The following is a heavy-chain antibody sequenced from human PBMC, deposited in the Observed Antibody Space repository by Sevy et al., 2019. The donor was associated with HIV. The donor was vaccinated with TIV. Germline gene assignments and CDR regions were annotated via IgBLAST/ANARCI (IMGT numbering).Heavy chain of an antibody. J-gene: IGHJ6*03. CDR3: AGKGYYYMDV. Sequence: GGSLRLSCAASGFTFSSYWMHWVRQAPGKGPVWVSRINSDGSSTSYADSVKGRFTISRDNAKNTLYLQMNSLRAEDTAVYYCAGKGYYYMDVWGKGTTVTVSS. CDR1: GFTFSSYW. V-gene: IGHV3-74*01. CDR2: INSDGSST.